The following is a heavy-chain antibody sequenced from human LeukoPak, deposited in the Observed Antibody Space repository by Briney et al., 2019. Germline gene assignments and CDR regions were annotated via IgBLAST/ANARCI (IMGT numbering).Heavy chain of an antibody. CDR1: GGSIRSYH. V-gene: IGHV4-59*01. Sequence: PSETLSLTCTVSGGSIRSYHWRWIRQPPGKGLEWIGYIYHSGSTNYNPSLKSRVTISVDTSKNQFSLKLLSVTAADTAVYYCARDRTVAVDTGFYYYGMDVWGKGTTVTVSS. CDR2: IYHSGST. CDR3: ARDRTVAVDTGFYYYGMDV. D-gene: IGHD1-1*01. J-gene: IGHJ6*04.